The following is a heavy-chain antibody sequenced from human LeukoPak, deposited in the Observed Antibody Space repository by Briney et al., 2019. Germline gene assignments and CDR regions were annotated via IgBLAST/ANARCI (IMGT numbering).Heavy chain of an antibody. J-gene: IGHJ4*02. Sequence: GGSLRLSCEISGFLPNTHGMSWVRQAPGKGLEWVSGISGSGGSTYYADSVKGRFTISRDISKNTLYLQMKRLRAEDTALYYCARNRAPCGYDHMSNWGQGTQVTVSS. CDR1: GFLPNTHG. D-gene: IGHD5-12*01. CDR2: ISGSGGST. CDR3: ARNRAPCGYDHMSN. V-gene: IGHV3-23*01.